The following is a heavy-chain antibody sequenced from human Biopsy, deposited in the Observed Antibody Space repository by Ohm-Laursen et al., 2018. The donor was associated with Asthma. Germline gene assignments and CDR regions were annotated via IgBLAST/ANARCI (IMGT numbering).Heavy chain of an antibody. Sequence: ASVKVSCKASGYTFTSYSMHWVRQAPGQGLEWMGIINPSGGSTSYAQKFQGRVTMTRDTSTSTVYMELSSLRSEDTAVYYCARRGITGTTLDYWGQGTLVTVSS. CDR1: GYTFTSYS. CDR2: INPSGGST. J-gene: IGHJ4*02. V-gene: IGHV1-46*01. CDR3: ARRGITGTTLDY. D-gene: IGHD1-7*01.